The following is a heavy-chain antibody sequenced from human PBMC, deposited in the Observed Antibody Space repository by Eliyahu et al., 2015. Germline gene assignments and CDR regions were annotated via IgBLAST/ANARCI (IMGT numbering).Heavy chain of an antibody. CDR1: GGNFASXT. J-gene: IGHJ5*02. V-gene: IGHV1-69*01. CDR2: IVXXFXTA. Sequence: EEKSIESSVRVSCNASGGNFASXTISWVRQAPGEGFEXLGGIVXXFXTASYAQKFQGRFTITADASTNTAYLELRSLRSEDTAMYYCALEGGSSGPRWFDPWGQGTLVIVSS. D-gene: IGHD3-22*01. CDR3: ALEGGSSGPRWFDP.